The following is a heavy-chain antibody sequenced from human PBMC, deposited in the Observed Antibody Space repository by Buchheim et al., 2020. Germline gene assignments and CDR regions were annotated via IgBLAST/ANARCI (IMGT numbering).Heavy chain of an antibody. J-gene: IGHJ4*02. Sequence: QVQLVESGGGVVQPGRSLRLSCAASGFTFSSYGMHWVRQAPGKGLEWVAVISYDGSNKYYADSVKGRFTISRDNSKNTLYLQMNSLRAEDTAVYYCAKPQVVEVVVGYYFDYWGQGTL. D-gene: IGHD2-15*01. CDR1: GFTFSSYG. CDR3: AKPQVVEVVVGYYFDY. CDR2: ISYDGSNK. V-gene: IGHV3-30*18.